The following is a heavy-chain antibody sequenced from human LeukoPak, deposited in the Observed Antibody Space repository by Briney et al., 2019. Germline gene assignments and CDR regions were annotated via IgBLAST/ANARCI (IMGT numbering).Heavy chain of an antibody. V-gene: IGHV4-59*12. CDR2: ISYSGST. J-gene: IGHJ3*02. Sequence: SETLSLTCTVSGGSISSYYWNWIRQPPGKGLEWIGYISYSGSTNYNPSLKSRVTILVDMSKNQFSLKLSSVTTADTAVYYCASQTAAAAFDAFDIWGQGTMVTVSS. CDR1: GGSISSYY. D-gene: IGHD6-13*01. CDR3: ASQTAAAAFDAFDI.